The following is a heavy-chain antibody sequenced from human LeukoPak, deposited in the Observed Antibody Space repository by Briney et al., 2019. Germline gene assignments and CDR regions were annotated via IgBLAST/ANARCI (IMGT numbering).Heavy chain of an antibody. J-gene: IGHJ6*02. CDR2: INHSGST. D-gene: IGHD3-22*01. Sequence: SETLSLTCAVYGGSFSGYYWSWIRQAPGKGLEWIGEINHSGSTNYNPSLKSRVTISVDTSKNQFSLKLSSVTAADTAVYYCARGGYYDSSGYFASGYYGMDVWGQGTTVTVSS. V-gene: IGHV4-34*01. CDR3: ARGGYYDSSGYFASGYYGMDV. CDR1: GGSFSGYY.